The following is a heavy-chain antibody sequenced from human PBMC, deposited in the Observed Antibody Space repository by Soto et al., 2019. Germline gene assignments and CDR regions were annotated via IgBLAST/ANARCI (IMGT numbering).Heavy chain of an antibody. CDR3: AAMSSYYYYYYGMDV. Sequence: PGGSLRLSCAASGFTFDDYAMHWVRQAPGKGLEWVSGISWNSGSIGYADSVKGRFTISRDNAKNSLYLQMNSLRAEDTALYYCAAMSSYYYYYYGMDVWGQGTTVTVSS. CDR2: ISWNSGSI. CDR1: GFTFDDYA. V-gene: IGHV3-9*01. J-gene: IGHJ6*02. D-gene: IGHD3-10*01.